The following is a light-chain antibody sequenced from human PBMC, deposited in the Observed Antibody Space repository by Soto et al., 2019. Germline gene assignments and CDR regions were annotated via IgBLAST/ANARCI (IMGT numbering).Light chain of an antibody. J-gene: IGLJ1*01. V-gene: IGLV2-8*01. CDR2: EVS. CDR3: SSYAASNNYI. Sequence: QSALTQPPSASGSPGQSVTISCTGTSSDVGGYNYVSWYQQHPGKAPKLMIYEVSKRPSGVPDRFSGSKSGNTASLTVSGLQAGDEADYYCSSYAASNNYIFGTGTKLTVL. CDR1: SSDVGGYNY.